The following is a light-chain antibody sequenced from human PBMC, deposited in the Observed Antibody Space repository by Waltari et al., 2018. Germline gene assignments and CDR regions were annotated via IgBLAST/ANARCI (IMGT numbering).Light chain of an antibody. J-gene: IGKJ2*01. CDR1: QSVLYSANKKSY. CDR2: WAS. Sequence: EIVMTQSPESLAVSLGERASINCKSSQSVLYSANKKSYLAWYQQKPGQPPKLLIYWASTRQSGVPDRFSGSGSGTDFTLTISSLQPDDFATYYCQQYNSYPYTFGQGTKLEIK. CDR3: QQYNSYPYT. V-gene: IGKV4-1*01.